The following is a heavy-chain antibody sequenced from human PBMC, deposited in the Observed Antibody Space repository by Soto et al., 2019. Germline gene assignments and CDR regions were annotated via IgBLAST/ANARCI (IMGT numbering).Heavy chain of an antibody. D-gene: IGHD5-12*01. CDR3: AKELRAGSGYDFGY. CDR2: VHPGGYST. J-gene: IGHJ4*02. CDR1: GFTFTSYS. V-gene: IGHV3-23*01. Sequence: EVQLLQSGGGLVQPGGSLRLSCAASGFTFTSYSMTWVRKTPGKWLEWVAAVHPGGYSTYYADTVKARFTISRDNSNKTLYLQINTLGAEDPAVYYCAKELRAGSGYDFGYRGPGTMVTVSS.